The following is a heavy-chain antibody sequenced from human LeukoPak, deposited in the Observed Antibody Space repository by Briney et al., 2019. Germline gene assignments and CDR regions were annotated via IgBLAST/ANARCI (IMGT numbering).Heavy chain of an antibody. CDR2: IDHSDSYT. Sequence: GASLRISCKGSEYSFTSYWISWVRQLPGKGLEWMERIDHSDSYTNSSPSFQGHVPISADKSNSTAYLQWSSLKASDTAMYYCARGDVVGVDPWGQGTLVTVSS. V-gene: IGHV5-10-1*01. CDR3: ARGDVVGVDP. CDR1: EYSFTSYW. D-gene: IGHD2-2*01. J-gene: IGHJ5*02.